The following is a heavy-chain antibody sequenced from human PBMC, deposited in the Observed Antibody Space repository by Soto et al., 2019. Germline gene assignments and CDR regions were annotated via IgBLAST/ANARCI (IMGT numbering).Heavy chain of an antibody. J-gene: IGHJ4*02. V-gene: IGHV3-30*03. CDR1: GFTFSSYG. D-gene: IGHD3-3*01. CDR3: AALITIFGVVTLSDHDY. CDR2: ISYDGSNK. Sequence: GGSLRLSCAASGFTFSSYGMHWVRQAPGKGLEWVAVISYDGSNKYYADSVKGRFTISRDNSKNTLYLQMNSLRAEDTAVYYCAALITIFGVVTLSDHDYWGQGTLVTVSS.